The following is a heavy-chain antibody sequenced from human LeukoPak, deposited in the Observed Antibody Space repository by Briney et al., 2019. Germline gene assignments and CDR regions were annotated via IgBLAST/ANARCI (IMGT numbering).Heavy chain of an antibody. CDR2: IHHSGHT. J-gene: IGHJ4*02. Sequence: SETLSLTCTVSGGSISSGIYFWSWIRQHPGKGLEWMGYIHHSGHTYYNPSPRSRLTISMDTSKNQFSLSLSAVTDADTAMYYCARYCSSTKCPFDFWGQGTLVTVSS. CDR3: ARYCSSTKCPFDF. D-gene: IGHD2-2*01. CDR1: GGSISSGIYF. V-gene: IGHV4-31*03.